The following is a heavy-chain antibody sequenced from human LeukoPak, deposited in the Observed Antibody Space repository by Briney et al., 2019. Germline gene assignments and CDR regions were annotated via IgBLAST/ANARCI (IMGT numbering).Heavy chain of an antibody. V-gene: IGHV3-48*01. CDR2: ISSGGSTI. CDR3: TRDDLGTSYFYYGMDV. CDR1: GFTFSSYS. J-gene: IGHJ6*02. D-gene: IGHD3/OR15-3a*01. Sequence: GGSLRLSCAASGFTFSSYSMNWVRQAPGKGLEWVSYISSGGSTIYYADSVKGRFTISRDNAKNSLYLQMNSLRVEDTAVYYCTRDDLGTSYFYYGMDVWGQGTTVTVS.